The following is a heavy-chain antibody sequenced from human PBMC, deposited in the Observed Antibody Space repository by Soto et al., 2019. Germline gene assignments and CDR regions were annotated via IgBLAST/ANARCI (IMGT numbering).Heavy chain of an antibody. Sequence: PSETLSLTCTVSGGSISSYYWSWIRQPPGKGLEWIGYIYYSGSTNYNPSLKSRVTISVDTSKDQFSLKLSSVTAADTAVYYCARALGEVYCSSTSCSRGGWFDPWGQGTLVTVSS. CDR3: ARALGEVYCSSTSCSRGGWFDP. D-gene: IGHD2-2*01. CDR1: GGSISSYY. CDR2: IYYSGST. J-gene: IGHJ5*02. V-gene: IGHV4-59*01.